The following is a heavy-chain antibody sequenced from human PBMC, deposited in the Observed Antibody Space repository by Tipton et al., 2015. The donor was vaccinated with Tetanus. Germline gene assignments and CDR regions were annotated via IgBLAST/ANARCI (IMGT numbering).Heavy chain of an antibody. D-gene: IGHD3-16*01. CDR2: TYYRSTWYN. J-gene: IGHJ3*02. CDR3: VRDSELGLDAFDI. Sequence: LVQPSQTLSLTCAISGDSVSSNTDAWNWIRQSPSRGLEWLGRTYYRSTWYNDYALSVKSRITINPDTSKNHFSLQLNSVTPEDTAIYCCVRDSELGLDAFDIWGQGKMVTVSS. V-gene: IGHV6-1*01. CDR1: GDSVSSNTDA.